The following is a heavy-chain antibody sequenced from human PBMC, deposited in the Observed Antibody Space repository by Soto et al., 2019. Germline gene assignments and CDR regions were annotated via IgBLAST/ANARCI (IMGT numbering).Heavy chain of an antibody. CDR2: IYYSGST. V-gene: IGHV4-31*03. CDR1: GGSISSGGYY. Sequence: QVQLQESGPGLVKPSQTLSLTCTVSGGSISSGGYYWSWIRQHPGKGLEWIGYIYYSGSTYYNQSLKNRVTISVDTSKNQYSLKQSSVTAADTAVYYCARAKGADYDILTGYYSRLQNFAYWGQGTLVTVSS. CDR3: ARAKGADYDILTGYYSRLQNFAY. J-gene: IGHJ4*02. D-gene: IGHD3-9*01.